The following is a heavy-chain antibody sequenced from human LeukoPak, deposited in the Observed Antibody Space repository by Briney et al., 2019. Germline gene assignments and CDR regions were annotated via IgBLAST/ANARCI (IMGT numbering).Heavy chain of an antibody. CDR3: TRDLGDVPDSFFDY. V-gene: IGHV1-18*01. J-gene: IGHJ4*02. D-gene: IGHD2-2*01. CDR1: GYTFTSFG. Sequence: GASVKVSCKASGYTFTSFGVSWVRQAPGQGLEWMGWSSAYNGNTEYVERFQGRVTMTTDTSTSTAYMELRSLRSDDTAVYYCTRDLGDVPDSFFDYWGQGTLVTVSS. CDR2: SSAYNGNT.